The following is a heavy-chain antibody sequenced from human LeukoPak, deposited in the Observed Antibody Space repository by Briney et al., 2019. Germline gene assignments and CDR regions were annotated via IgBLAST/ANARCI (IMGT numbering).Heavy chain of an antibody. Sequence: SVKVSCKVSGGTFSSYAISWVRQAPGQGLEWMGGIIPIFGTANYAQKFQGRVTITADESTSTAYMELSSLRSEDTAVYYCARVRSGSDSGWEAFDIWGQGTMVTVSS. CDR3: ARVRSGSDSGWEAFDI. CDR2: IIPIFGTA. V-gene: IGHV1-69*13. CDR1: GGTFSSYA. J-gene: IGHJ3*02. D-gene: IGHD6-19*01.